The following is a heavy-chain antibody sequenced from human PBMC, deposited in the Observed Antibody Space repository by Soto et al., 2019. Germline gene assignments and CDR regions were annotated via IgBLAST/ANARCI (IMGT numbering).Heavy chain of an antibody. D-gene: IGHD3-22*01. V-gene: IGHV4-39*01. CDR1: GGSISSSSYY. Sequence: PSVTLSLTCTVSGGSISSSSYYWGWIRQPPGKGLEWIGSIYYSGSTYYNPSLKSRVTISVDTSKNQFSLKLSSVTAADTAVYYCARRLYYDSSGFEGGGMDVWGQGTTVT. J-gene: IGHJ6*02. CDR3: ARRLYYDSSGFEGGGMDV. CDR2: IYYSGST.